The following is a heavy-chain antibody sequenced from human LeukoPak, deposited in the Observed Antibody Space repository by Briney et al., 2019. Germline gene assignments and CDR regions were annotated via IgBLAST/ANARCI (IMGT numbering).Heavy chain of an antibody. CDR3: ARHGLYGCRGGRCYTSFYYYGMDV. J-gene: IGHJ6*02. CDR2: IYPDEYDT. CDR1: GYKFSDYW. D-gene: IGHD2-15*01. V-gene: IGHV5-51*01. Sequence: GESLKFSCKGSGYKFSDYWIGWVRQMPGRGLEWMGLIYPDEYDTRYSPSFQGQVTISVDKSLSTAYLQWNSLEASDTAMYFCARHGLYGCRGGRCYTSFYYYGMDVWGQGTTVTVSS.